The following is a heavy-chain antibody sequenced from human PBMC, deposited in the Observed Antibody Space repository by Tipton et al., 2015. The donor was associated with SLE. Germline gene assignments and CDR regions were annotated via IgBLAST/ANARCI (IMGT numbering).Heavy chain of an antibody. Sequence: TLSLTCAVRGGSFSGFYWSWIRQPPGKGLEWIGEINHSGSTNYNPSLQRRVTMSVDTSKNQFSLKLSSVTAADTAVYYCARGGGSYYDFWSGYYRGLFFDYWGQGTLVTVSS. CDR1: GGSFSGFY. V-gene: IGHV4-34*01. CDR2: INHSGST. D-gene: IGHD3-3*01. J-gene: IGHJ4*02. CDR3: ARGGGSYYDFWSGYYRGLFFDY.